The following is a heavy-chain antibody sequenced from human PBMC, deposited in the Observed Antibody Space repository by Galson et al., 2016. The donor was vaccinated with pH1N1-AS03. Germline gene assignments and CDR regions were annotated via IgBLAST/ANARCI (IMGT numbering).Heavy chain of an antibody. CDR1: GYTFTNYA. V-gene: IGHV1-3*01. J-gene: IGHJ4*02. CDR3: ARTNYYHSSGDY. Sequence: SVKVSCKASGYTFTNYAMHWVRQAPGQRLEWMGWINADNTDTKYSQRFQDRVTTTRDTFATTAYMELSSLRSEDTAVYYCARTNYYHSSGDYWGQGTLVTVSS. CDR2: INADNTDT. D-gene: IGHD3-22*01.